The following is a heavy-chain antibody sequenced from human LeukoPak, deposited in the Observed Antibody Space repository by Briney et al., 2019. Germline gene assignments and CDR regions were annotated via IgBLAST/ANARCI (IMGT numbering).Heavy chain of an antibody. D-gene: IGHD3/OR15-3a*01. J-gene: IGHJ6*03. CDR3: ARGPWTGDTYYYYYMDV. CDR1: GGTFSSYA. Sequence: ASVKVSCKASGGTFSSYAISWVRQAPGQGLEWMGGIIPIFGTANYAQKFQGRVTITADESTSTAYMELSSLRSEDTAVYYCARGPWTGDTYYYYYMDVWGKGTTVTVSS. V-gene: IGHV1-69*13. CDR2: IIPIFGTA.